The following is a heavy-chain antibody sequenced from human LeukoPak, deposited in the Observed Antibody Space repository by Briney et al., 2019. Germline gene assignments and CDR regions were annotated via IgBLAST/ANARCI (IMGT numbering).Heavy chain of an antibody. CDR3: AKDSNDYVWGSYRYTGYFDY. Sequence: GGSLRLSCAASGFTFSSYGMHWVGQAPGKGLEWVAFIRYDGSNKYYADSVKGRFTISRDNSKNTLYLQMNSLRAEDTAVYYCAKDSNDYVWGSYRYTGYFDYWGQGTLVTVSS. D-gene: IGHD3-16*02. J-gene: IGHJ4*02. CDR2: IRYDGSNK. CDR1: GFTFSSYG. V-gene: IGHV3-30*02.